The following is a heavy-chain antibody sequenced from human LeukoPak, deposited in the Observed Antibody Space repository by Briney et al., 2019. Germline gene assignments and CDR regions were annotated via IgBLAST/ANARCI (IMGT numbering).Heavy chain of an antibody. V-gene: IGHV3-30*02. CDR3: AKDLYSYGYYFDS. CDR1: GFTFSGYG. J-gene: IGHJ4*02. CDR2: IRYDGSNK. D-gene: IGHD5-18*01. Sequence: QTGGSLRLSCAASGFTFSGYGMHWVRQAPGKGLEWVTFIRYDGSNKYYADSVKGRFAISKDNSKNTLYLQMNSLRTEDTGVYYCAKDLYSYGYYFDSWGQGTVVTVSS.